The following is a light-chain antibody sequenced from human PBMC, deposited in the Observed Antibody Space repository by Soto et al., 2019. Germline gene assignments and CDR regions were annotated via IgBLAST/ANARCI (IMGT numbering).Light chain of an antibody. CDR3: SSYTTSTTRV. CDR1: SSDVGVYDF. J-gene: IGLJ2*01. CDR2: DVN. V-gene: IGLV2-14*03. Sequence: QSALTQPASVSGSPGQSITISCAGTSSDVGVYDFVSWYQQHPGKAPKLLIYDVNNRPAGISNRFSGSKSGKTASLTISGLQAEDEADYYCSSYTTSTTRVFGGGTKVTVL.